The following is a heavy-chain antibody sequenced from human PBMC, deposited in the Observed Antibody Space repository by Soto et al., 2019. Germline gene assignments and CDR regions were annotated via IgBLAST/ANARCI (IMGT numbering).Heavy chain of an antibody. V-gene: IGHV1-2*04. D-gene: IGHD2-2*01. J-gene: IGHJ6*02. Sequence: WASVKVSCKASGYTFTGYYMHWVRQAPGQGLEWMGWINPNSGGTNYAQKFQGWVTMTRDTSISTAYMELSRLRSDDTAVYYCARSIVVVGYYYYGMDVWGQGTTVTVSS. CDR1: GYTFTGYY. CDR3: ARSIVVVGYYYYGMDV. CDR2: INPNSGGT.